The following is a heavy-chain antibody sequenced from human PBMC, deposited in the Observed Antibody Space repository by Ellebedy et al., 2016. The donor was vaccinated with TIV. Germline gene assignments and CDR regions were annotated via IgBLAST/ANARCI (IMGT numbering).Heavy chain of an antibody. Sequence: ASVKVSXXASGYTFTSFGLSWVRQAPGQGLEWMGWISAYNGDINYAQNIQGRVAMTTGTATSTVYVDLRSLRSDDTAVHYCARVSVDVVIGYHYFYMDIWGKGTTVTVSS. J-gene: IGHJ6*03. D-gene: IGHD6-6*01. CDR1: GYTFTSFG. CDR2: ISAYNGDI. V-gene: IGHV1-18*01. CDR3: ARVSVDVVIGYHYFYMDI.